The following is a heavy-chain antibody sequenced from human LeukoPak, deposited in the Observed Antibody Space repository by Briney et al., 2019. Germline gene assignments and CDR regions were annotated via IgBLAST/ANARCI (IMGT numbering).Heavy chain of an antibody. V-gene: IGHV1-2*04. CDR1: GYTFTAYY. D-gene: IGHD3-16*02. Sequence: ASVKVSCKASGYTFTAYYMHWVRQAPGQGLEWMGWINPNSGGTNYAQKFKGWVTLTRGMSINTTYMELNRLTSDVTAVYFCARGTPGSYLAYWGQGTLVTVSP. CDR2: INPNSGGT. J-gene: IGHJ4*02. CDR3: ARGTPGSYLAY.